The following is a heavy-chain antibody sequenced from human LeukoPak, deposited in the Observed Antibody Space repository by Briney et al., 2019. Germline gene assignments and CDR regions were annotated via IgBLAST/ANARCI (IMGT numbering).Heavy chain of an antibody. Sequence: SETLSLTCTVSSGSISSYYWSWIRQPPGKGLKCIGHVYHSGTTNYNPSLKSRVTISVDTSKNQFSLKLSSVTAADTAIYYCARQRDYADYLDAFDVWGQGTMVTVSS. CDR3: ARQRDYADYLDAFDV. CDR1: SGSISSYY. V-gene: IGHV4-59*08. CDR2: VYHSGTT. J-gene: IGHJ3*01. D-gene: IGHD4-17*01.